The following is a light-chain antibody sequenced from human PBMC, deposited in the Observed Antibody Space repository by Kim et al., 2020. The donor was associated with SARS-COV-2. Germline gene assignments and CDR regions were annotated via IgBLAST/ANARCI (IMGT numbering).Light chain of an antibody. J-gene: IGLJ3*02. V-gene: IGLV1-51*01. CDR1: SSNIGNNY. CDR2: DNN. Sequence: GQTGTISCSGSSSNIGNNYVSWYQQFPGTAPKFLIYDNNKRPSGIPDRFSGSKSGTSATLGITGLQTGDEADYYCGTWDSSLGAWVFGGGTKLTVL. CDR3: GTWDSSLGAWV.